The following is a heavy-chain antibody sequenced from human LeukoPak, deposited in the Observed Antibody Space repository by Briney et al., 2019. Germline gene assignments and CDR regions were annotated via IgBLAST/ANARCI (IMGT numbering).Heavy chain of an antibody. V-gene: IGHV3-23*01. J-gene: IGHJ4*02. D-gene: IGHD1-26*01. CDR1: EFSVGSNY. Sequence: GGSLRLSCAASEFSVGSNYMTWVRQAPGKGLEWVATISGSGVMTYYADSVKGRFTVSGDHSKNTLYLQMSSLTAADTAVYYCAKDRSIGTYYTFDHWGQGTLVIVSS. CDR3: AKDRSIGTYYTFDH. CDR2: ISGSGVMT.